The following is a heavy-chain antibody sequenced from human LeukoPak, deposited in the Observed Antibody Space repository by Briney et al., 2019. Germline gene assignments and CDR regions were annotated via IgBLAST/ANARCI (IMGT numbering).Heavy chain of an antibody. D-gene: IGHD6-19*01. Sequence: SETLSLTCTVSGGSISSYYWSWIRQPAGKGLEWIGRIYTSGGTNYNPSLKSRVTMSVDTSKNQFSLKLSSVTAADTAVYYCARAYSSGWSFWFDPWGQGTLVTVSS. CDR2: IYTSGGT. J-gene: IGHJ5*02. CDR3: ARAYSSGWSFWFDP. V-gene: IGHV4-4*07. CDR1: GGSISSYY.